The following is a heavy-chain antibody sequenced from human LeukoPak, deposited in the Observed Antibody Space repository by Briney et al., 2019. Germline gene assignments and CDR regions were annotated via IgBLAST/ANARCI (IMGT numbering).Heavy chain of an antibody. J-gene: IGHJ4*02. Sequence: ASVKVSCKASGGTFSSYAISWVRQAPGQGLEWMGGIIPIFGTANYAQKFQGRVTITTDESTSTAYMELSSLRSEDTAVYYCASSADSSGYYDYWGQGTPVTVSS. CDR1: GGTFSSYA. V-gene: IGHV1-69*05. D-gene: IGHD3-22*01. CDR3: ASSADSSGYYDY. CDR2: IIPIFGTA.